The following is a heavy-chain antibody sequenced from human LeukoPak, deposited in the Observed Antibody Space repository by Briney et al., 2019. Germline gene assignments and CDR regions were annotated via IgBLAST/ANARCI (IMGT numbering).Heavy chain of an antibody. J-gene: IGHJ4*02. Sequence: GGSLRLSCAASGFTFSSYAMSWVRQAPGKGLEWVSAISGSGGSTYYADSVKGRFTISRDNSKNTLYLQMNSLRAEDTAVYYCAKEEHDSSGYYYGKNPVGFDYWGQGTLVTVSS. CDR2: ISGSGGST. V-gene: IGHV3-23*01. CDR3: AKEEHDSSGYYYGKNPVGFDY. CDR1: GFTFSSYA. D-gene: IGHD3-22*01.